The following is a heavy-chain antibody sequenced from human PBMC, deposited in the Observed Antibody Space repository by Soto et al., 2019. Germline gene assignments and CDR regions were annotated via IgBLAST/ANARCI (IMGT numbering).Heavy chain of an antibody. J-gene: IGHJ5*02. CDR3: ARSRGQILRYFDWLDP. V-gene: IGHV4-34*01. D-gene: IGHD3-9*01. Sequence: QVQLQQWGAGLLKPSETLSLTCAVYGGSFSGYYWSWIRQPPGKGLEWIGEINHSGSTNYNPSLRSRFTVSVDTSKNQFPQKLSSVTAADTGVHYCARSRGQILRYFDWLDPWGQGTLVTVSS. CDR2: INHSGST. CDR1: GGSFSGYY.